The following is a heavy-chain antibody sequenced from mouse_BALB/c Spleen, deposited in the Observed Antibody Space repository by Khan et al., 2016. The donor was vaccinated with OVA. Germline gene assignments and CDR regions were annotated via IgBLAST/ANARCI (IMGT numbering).Heavy chain of an antibody. CDR3: TRGGYSSFAY. Sequence: VQLKQSGTVLARPGASVKMSCKASGYSFTDYLIHCVKQRPGQGLEWIGDIFPGNSDTTYNQKFRDKAKLTADTSASAAYMELSSLTNEDSAVYYCTRGGYSSFAYWGQGTLVTVSA. D-gene: IGHD1-3*01. V-gene: IGHV1-5*01. CDR1: GYSFTDYL. CDR2: IFPGNSDT. J-gene: IGHJ3*01.